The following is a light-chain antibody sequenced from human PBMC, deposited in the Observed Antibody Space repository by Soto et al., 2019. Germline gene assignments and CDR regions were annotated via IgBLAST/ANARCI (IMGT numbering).Light chain of an antibody. V-gene: IGKV3-15*01. CDR2: GAS. Sequence: EIVMTQSPATLSVSPGERATLSCRASQSVSTNLAWYQQKPGQGPRLLIFGASTRAIGIPARFSGSGSGTDFTLTISSLQSEDFAVYYCHHYDSSPPYTFGQGTKLEIK. CDR1: QSVSTN. J-gene: IGKJ2*01. CDR3: HHYDSSPPYT.